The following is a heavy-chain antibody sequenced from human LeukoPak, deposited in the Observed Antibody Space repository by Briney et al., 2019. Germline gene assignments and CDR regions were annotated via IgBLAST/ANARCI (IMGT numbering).Heavy chain of an antibody. D-gene: IGHD6-13*01. CDR3: AITGGQQLVGAYFDY. Sequence: SVKVSCKASGGTFSSYAVSWVRQAPGQGLEWMGGIIPIFGTANYAQKFQGRVTITADESTSTAYMELSSLRSEDTAVYYCAITGGQQLVGAYFDYWGQGTLVTVSS. J-gene: IGHJ4*02. CDR2: IIPIFGTA. V-gene: IGHV1-69*01. CDR1: GGTFSSYA.